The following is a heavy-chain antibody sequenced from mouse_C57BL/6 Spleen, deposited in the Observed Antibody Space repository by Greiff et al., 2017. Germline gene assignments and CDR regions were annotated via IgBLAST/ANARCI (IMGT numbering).Heavy chain of an antibody. CDR2: FDPSDSYT. Sequence: VLLQQPGAELVMPGASVKLSCKASGYTFTSYWMHWVKQSPGQGLEWIGDFDPSDSYTNYNQKFKGKSTLTVDKSSSTVYMQLSSLTYDDSAVYCAAALGRFAYWGQGTLVTVSA. CDR3: AALGRFAY. CDR1: GYTFTSYW. V-gene: IGHV1-69*01. J-gene: IGHJ3*01. D-gene: IGHD6-1*01.